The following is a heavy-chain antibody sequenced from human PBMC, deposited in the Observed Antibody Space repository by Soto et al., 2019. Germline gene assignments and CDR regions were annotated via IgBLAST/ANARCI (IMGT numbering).Heavy chain of an antibody. CDR3: AREGSYYYDSSGYYVGNWFDP. D-gene: IGHD3-22*01. Sequence: QVQLVQSGAEVKKPGASVKVSCKASGYTFTSYDINWVRQATGQGLEWMGWMNPNSGNTGYAQKFQGRVTMTRNTSISTAYMELSSLRSEDTAVYYCAREGSYYYDSSGYYVGNWFDPWGQGTLVTVSS. V-gene: IGHV1-8*01. J-gene: IGHJ5*02. CDR1: GYTFTSYD. CDR2: MNPNSGNT.